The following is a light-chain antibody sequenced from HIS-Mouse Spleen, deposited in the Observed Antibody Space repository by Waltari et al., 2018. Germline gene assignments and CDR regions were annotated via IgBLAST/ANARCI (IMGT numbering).Light chain of an antibody. CDR2: KDS. CDR1: ALPKQY. CDR3: QSADSSGTYWV. J-gene: IGLJ3*02. Sequence: SYELTQPPSVSVSPGQTARITCPGDALPKQYAYWYQQKPGQAPVRVLYKDSERPSGLPERFSGSSSGTTVTLTISGVQAEDEADYYCQSADSSGTYWVFGGGTKLTVL. V-gene: IGLV3-25*03.